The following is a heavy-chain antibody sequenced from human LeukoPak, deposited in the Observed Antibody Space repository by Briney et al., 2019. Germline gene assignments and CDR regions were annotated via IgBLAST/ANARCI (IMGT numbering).Heavy chain of an antibody. J-gene: IGHJ6*04. CDR3: ARIRGYCSGGSCYFGYYGMDV. CDR1: GGSFSGYY. Sequence: SETLSLTCAVYGGSFSGYYWSWIRQPPGKGLEWIGEINHSGSTNYNPSLKSRVTISVDTSKYQFSLKLSSVTAADTAVYYCARIRGYCSGGSCYFGYYGMDVWGKGTTVTVSS. CDR2: INHSGST. V-gene: IGHV4-34*01. D-gene: IGHD2-15*01.